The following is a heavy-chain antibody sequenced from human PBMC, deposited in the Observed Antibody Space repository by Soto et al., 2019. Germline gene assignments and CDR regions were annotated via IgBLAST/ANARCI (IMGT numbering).Heavy chain of an antibody. CDR2: ISDRGGST. J-gene: IGHJ6*02. CDR3: ANPYPPGYSSSVNSYYYGMDV. CDR1: GFTFSSYA. D-gene: IGHD6-13*01. Sequence: EVQLLESGGGLVQPGGSLRLSCAASGFTFSSYAMSWVRQAPGEGLEWVSAISDRGGSTYYADSVKGRFTISRDNSKNTLYLQMNSLRAEDTAVYYCANPYPPGYSSSVNSYYYGMDVWGQGTTVTVSS. V-gene: IGHV3-23*01.